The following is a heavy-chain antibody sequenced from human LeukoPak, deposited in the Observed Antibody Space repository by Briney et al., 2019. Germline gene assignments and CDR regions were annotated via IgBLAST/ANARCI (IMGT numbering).Heavy chain of an antibody. CDR2: ISTSGSSI. J-gene: IGHJ6*04. CDR1: GFTFSTYE. CDR3: AELGITVIGGV. V-gene: IGHV3-48*03. D-gene: IGHD3-10*02. Sequence: GGSLRLSCAASGFTFSTYEINWVRQAPGKGLEWLSHISTSGSSIHYADSVKGRFTISRDNAKNSLYLQMNSLRAEDTAVYYCAELGITVIGGVWGKGTTVTISS.